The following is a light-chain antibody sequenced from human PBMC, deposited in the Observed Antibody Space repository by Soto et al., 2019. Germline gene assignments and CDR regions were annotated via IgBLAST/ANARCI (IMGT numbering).Light chain of an antibody. V-gene: IGKV4-1*01. CDR2: WAS. J-gene: IGKJ1*01. CDR3: QQYYSPPST. CDR1: QSVLYSSNNKNY. Sequence: DIVMTPSPDSLAVSLGERATINCKSSQSVLYSSNNKNYLAWYQQKPGQPPKLLIYWASTRESGVPDRFSGSGSGTDFTLTISSLQAEDVAVYYCQQYYSPPSTFGQGTKVEIK.